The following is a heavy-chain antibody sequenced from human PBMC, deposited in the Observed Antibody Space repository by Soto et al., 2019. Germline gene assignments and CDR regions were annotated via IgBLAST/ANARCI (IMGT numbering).Heavy chain of an antibody. V-gene: IGHV3-73*01. D-gene: IGHD2-8*02. Sequence: PGGSLSISCEASGFNFSSSAMHWVRQASGKGLEWVGRIRSKANSYATAYAASVKGRCTISRDDSKNTAYLQMNSLKTEDMAVYYCTPLLGGGVANLDYWGQGTLVTVSS. CDR1: GFNFSSSA. CDR3: TPLLGGGVANLDY. J-gene: IGHJ4*02. CDR2: IRSKANSYAT.